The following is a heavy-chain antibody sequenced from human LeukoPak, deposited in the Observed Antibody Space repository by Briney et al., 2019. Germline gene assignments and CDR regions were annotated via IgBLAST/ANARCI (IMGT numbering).Heavy chain of an antibody. D-gene: IGHD3-3*01. CDR1: GGSFSGYY. V-gene: IGHV3-7*01. CDR3: ARPHDFWSGYLNY. J-gene: IGHJ4*02. Sequence: PSETLSLTCAVYGGSFSGYYWSWIRQPPGKGLEWVANIKQDGSEKYYVDSVKGRFTISRDNAKNSLYLQMNSLRAEDTAVYYCARPHDFWSGYLNYWGQGTLVTVSS. CDR2: IKQDGSEK.